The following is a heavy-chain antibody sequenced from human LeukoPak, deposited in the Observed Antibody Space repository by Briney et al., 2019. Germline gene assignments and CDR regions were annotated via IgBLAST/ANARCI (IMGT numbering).Heavy chain of an antibody. Sequence: SETLSLTCTVSGYSISSGYYWGWIRQPPGKGLEWIGYIYYSGSTNYNPSLKSRVTISVDTSKNQFSLKLSSVTAADTAMYYCTRLDFYDSGQLAYWGQGTLVTVSS. CDR2: IYYSGST. CDR1: GYSISSGYY. V-gene: IGHV4-61*01. J-gene: IGHJ4*02. D-gene: IGHD3-22*01. CDR3: TRLDFYDSGQLAY.